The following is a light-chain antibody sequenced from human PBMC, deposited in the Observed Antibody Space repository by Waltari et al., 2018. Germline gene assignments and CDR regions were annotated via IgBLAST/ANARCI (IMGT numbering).Light chain of an antibody. Sequence: DIQMTQSPSSLSASVGDSVTITCRAGQTITNSLNWYQQKPGGAPNLLIYAASSLHSGVPSRFSGTGSGTDFTLTISSLQPEDFATYYCQQTDTTPWTFGQGTRLEIK. CDR2: AAS. CDR1: QTITNS. V-gene: IGKV1-39*01. CDR3: QQTDTTPWT. J-gene: IGKJ1*01.